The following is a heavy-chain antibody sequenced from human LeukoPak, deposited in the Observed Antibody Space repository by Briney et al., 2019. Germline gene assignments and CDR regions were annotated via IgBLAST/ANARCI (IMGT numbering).Heavy chain of an antibody. D-gene: IGHD7-27*01. CDR1: GFTFRNYG. Sequence: GGSLRLSCAASGFTFRNYGMTWVRQAPGKGLEWLSGISPRGGGTYYADSVKGRFTISRDDSKNTLSLQMNSLTVEDTAVYYCARDLAWGAFDYWGQGTLVTVSS. CDR2: ISPRGGGT. V-gene: IGHV3-23*01. CDR3: ARDLAWGAFDY. J-gene: IGHJ4*02.